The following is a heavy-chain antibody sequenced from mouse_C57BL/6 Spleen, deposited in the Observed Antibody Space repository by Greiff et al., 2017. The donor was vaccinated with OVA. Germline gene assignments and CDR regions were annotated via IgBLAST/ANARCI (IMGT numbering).Heavy chain of an antibody. V-gene: IGHV3-6*01. CDR2: ISYDGSN. CDR1: GYSITSGYF. D-gene: IGHD1-1*01. Sequence: EVQLQESGPGLVKPSQSLSLTCSVTGYSITSGYFWNWIRQFPGNKLEWMGYISYDGSNNYNPSLKNRISITRDTSKNQFFLKLNSVTTEDTATYYCARGYYANFDYWGQGTTLTVSS. J-gene: IGHJ2*01. CDR3: ARGYYANFDY.